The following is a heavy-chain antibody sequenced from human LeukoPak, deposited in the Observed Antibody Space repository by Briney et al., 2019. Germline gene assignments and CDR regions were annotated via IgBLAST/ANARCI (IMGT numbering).Heavy chain of an antibody. D-gene: IGHD3-3*01. V-gene: IGHV1-69*01. Sequence: SVTVSCKASGGTFSSYAISWVRQAPGQGLEWMGGIIPIFGTANYAQKFQGRVTITADESTSTAYMELSSLRSEDTAVYYCARYDFWSGSPKAYYYGMDVWGQGTTVTVSS. J-gene: IGHJ6*02. CDR2: IIPIFGTA. CDR1: GGTFSSYA. CDR3: ARYDFWSGSPKAYYYGMDV.